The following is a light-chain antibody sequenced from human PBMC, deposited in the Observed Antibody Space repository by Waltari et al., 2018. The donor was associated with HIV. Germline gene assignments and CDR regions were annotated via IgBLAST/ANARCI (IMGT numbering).Light chain of an antibody. Sequence: DIQMTKSPSSLSASVGDRVTITCRASQSISSYLNWYQQKPGKAPKLLIYAASSLQSGVPSRFSGSGSGTDFTLTINSLQPEDFATYYCQQSYSIPITFGQGTRLEIK. CDR1: QSISSY. J-gene: IGKJ5*01. CDR2: AAS. V-gene: IGKV1-39*01. CDR3: QQSYSIPIT.